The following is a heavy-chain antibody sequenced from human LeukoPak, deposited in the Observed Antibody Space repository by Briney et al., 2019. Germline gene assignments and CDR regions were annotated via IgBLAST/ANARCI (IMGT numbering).Heavy chain of an antibody. Sequence: GGSLRLSCAASGLTFSGSAIHWVRQAPGKGLEWIGRITSKPNSYATAYAASVKGRFTISRDDSKNTTYLQMNSLKTEDTAVYYCTVIIYYYDSSGYYKRGEYFDYWGQGTLVTDSS. CDR3: TVIIYYYDSSGYYKRGEYFDY. CDR2: ITSKPNSYAT. D-gene: IGHD3-22*01. CDR1: GLTFSGSA. V-gene: IGHV3-73*01. J-gene: IGHJ4*02.